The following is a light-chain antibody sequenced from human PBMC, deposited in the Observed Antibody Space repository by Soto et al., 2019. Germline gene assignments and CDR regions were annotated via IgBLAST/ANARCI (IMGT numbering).Light chain of an antibody. CDR3: QQYNNWPKT. CDR2: GAS. Sequence: EIVMTQSPATLSVSPGERATLSCRANQSVSSNLAWYQQKPGQAPRLLIYGASTRATGIPARFSGSGSGTEFTLTISSLQSGDFAVYYCQQYNNWPKTFGQGTKVEIK. CDR1: QSVSSN. J-gene: IGKJ1*01. V-gene: IGKV3-15*01.